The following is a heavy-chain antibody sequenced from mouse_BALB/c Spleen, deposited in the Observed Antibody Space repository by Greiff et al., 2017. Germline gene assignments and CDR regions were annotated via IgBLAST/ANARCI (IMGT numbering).Heavy chain of an antibody. CDR1: GFNIKDTY. CDR3: ARGGITTATGWFAY. CDR2: IDPANGNT. D-gene: IGHD1-2*01. V-gene: IGHV14-3*02. Sequence: VQLQQSGAELVKPGASVKLSCTASGFNIKDTYMHWVKQRPEQGLEWIGRIDPANGNTKYDPKFQGKATITADTSSNTAYLQLSSLTSEDTAVYYCARGGITTATGWFAYWGQGTLVTVSA. J-gene: IGHJ3*01.